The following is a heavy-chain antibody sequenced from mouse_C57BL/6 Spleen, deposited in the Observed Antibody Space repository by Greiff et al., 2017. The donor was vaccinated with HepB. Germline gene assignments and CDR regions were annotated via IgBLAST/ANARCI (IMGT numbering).Heavy chain of an antibody. D-gene: IGHD2-2*01. CDR1: GFTFSDYG. V-gene: IGHV5-17*01. Sequence: EVKLMESGGGLVKPGGSLKLSCAASGFTFSDYGMHWVRQAPEKGLEWVAYISSGSSTIYYADTVKGRFTISRDNAKNTLFLQMTSLRSEDTAMYYCARKMVTTRGYYFDYWGQGTTLTVSS. CDR3: ARKMVTTRGYYFDY. J-gene: IGHJ2*01. CDR2: ISSGSSTI.